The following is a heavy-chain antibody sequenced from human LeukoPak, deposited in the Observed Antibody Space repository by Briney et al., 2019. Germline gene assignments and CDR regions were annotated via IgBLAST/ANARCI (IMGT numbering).Heavy chain of an antibody. J-gene: IGHJ4*02. CDR3: AKDSPVMTR. CDR2: ISGSGGGT. Sequence: GGSLRLSCAASGFTFSSKGMSWVRQAPGKGLEWVSAISGSGGGTYYADSVKGRFTISRDNSKNTLYLQMNSLRAEDTAIYYCAKDSPVMTRWGQGTLVTVSS. CDR1: GFTFSSKG. V-gene: IGHV3-23*01. D-gene: IGHD2-21*01.